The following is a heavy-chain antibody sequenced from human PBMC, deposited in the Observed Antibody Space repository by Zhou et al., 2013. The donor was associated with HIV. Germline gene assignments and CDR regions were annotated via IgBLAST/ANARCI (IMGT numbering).Heavy chain of an antibody. Sequence: QVQLVQSGAEVKKPGSSVKVSCKATGGTFSTYAFAWVRQAPGQGLEWMGTFTPFFASSDYAQKFQGKVRISADRATSTAYLDLSSLRFEDTAVYYCARDVGYSESYRKATTYFDPWGQGTLVTVSP. CDR3: ARDVGYSESYRKATTYFDP. D-gene: IGHD1-26*01. CDR2: FTPFFASS. J-gene: IGHJ5*02. CDR1: GGTFSTYA. V-gene: IGHV1-69*14.